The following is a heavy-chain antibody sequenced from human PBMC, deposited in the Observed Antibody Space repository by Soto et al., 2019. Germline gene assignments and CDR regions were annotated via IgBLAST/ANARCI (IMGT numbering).Heavy chain of an antibody. Sequence: QVQLVESGGGVVQPGRSLRLSCAASGFTFSSYAMHWVRQAPGKGLEWVAVISYDGSNKYYVDSVKGRFTISRDNSKNTLYLQMNSLRAEDTAVYYCAKLGVAAIGGHDAFDIWGQGTMVTVSS. D-gene: IGHD2-15*01. CDR1: GFTFSSYA. J-gene: IGHJ3*02. CDR3: AKLGVAAIGGHDAFDI. V-gene: IGHV3-30*18. CDR2: ISYDGSNK.